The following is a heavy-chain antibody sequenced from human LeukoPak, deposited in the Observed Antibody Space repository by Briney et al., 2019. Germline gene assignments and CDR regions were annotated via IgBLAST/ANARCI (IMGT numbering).Heavy chain of an antibody. CDR1: GFTFSSYA. Sequence: QPGGSLRLSCAAPGFTFSSYAMSWVRQAPGKGLEWVSAISGSGGSTYYADSVEGRFTISRDNSKNTLYLQMNSLRAEDTAVYYCATKRLGYCSSTSCYTDYWGQGTLVTVSS. CDR3: ATKRLGYCSSTSCYTDY. CDR2: ISGSGGST. J-gene: IGHJ4*02. D-gene: IGHD2-2*02. V-gene: IGHV3-23*01.